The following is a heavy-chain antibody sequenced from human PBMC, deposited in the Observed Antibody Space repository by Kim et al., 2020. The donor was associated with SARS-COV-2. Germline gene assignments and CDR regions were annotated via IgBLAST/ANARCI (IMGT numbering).Heavy chain of an antibody. CDR2: IRSKGDGGTS. CDR1: GVTVNNAW. D-gene: IGHD2-21*01. CDR3: TTRDLWRPLTFDS. Sequence: GGSLRLSCAASGVTVNNAWMTWVRQAPGKGLEWIGRIRSKGDGGTSEYAAPVKGRLTISRDDSKNLLYLQMNSLKIEDTDVYYCTTRDLWRPLTFDSWGQGTLVTVSS. V-gene: IGHV3-15*01. J-gene: IGHJ5*01.